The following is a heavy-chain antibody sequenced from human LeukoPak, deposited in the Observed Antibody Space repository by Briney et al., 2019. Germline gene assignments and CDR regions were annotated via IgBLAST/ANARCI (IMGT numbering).Heavy chain of an antibody. Sequence: ASVKVSCKASGGTFSSYAISWVRQAPGQGLEWMGRIIPILGIANYAQKFQGRVTITADKSTSTAYMELSSLRSEDTAVYYCARVERGYSYGRYYYYGMDVWGQGTTVTVSS. J-gene: IGHJ6*02. CDR1: GGTFSSYA. CDR3: ARVERGYSYGRYYYYGMDV. V-gene: IGHV1-69*04. D-gene: IGHD5-18*01. CDR2: IIPILGIA.